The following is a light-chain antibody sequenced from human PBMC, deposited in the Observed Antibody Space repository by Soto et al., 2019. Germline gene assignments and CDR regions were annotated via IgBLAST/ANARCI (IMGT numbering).Light chain of an antibody. J-gene: IGKJ1*01. CDR1: QDIGND. Sequence: AIRMTQSPSSFSASTGDRVTITCRASQDIGNDLGWYQQKPGQAPKLLIFAASTLQSGVPSRFSGSGSGTDFTLTISRLQPEDFATYYCLQDYNYPRTFGQGTKVDIK. CDR3: LQDYNYPRT. V-gene: IGKV1-6*01. CDR2: AAS.